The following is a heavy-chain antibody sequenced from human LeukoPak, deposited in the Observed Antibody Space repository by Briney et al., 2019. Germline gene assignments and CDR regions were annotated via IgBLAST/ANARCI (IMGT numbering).Heavy chain of an antibody. D-gene: IGHD1-14*01. Sequence: PGGSLRLSCAASGFTVSTYEMSWVRQAPGKGLEWVSYISSGGSPIYYADSVKGRFTISRDNAKNSLFLQMNSLRAEDTDVYYLCGGNPEDAFDIWGQGTMVNVSS. J-gene: IGHJ3*02. CDR3: CGGNPEDAFDI. CDR1: GFTVSTYE. CDR2: ISSGGSPI. V-gene: IGHV3-48*03.